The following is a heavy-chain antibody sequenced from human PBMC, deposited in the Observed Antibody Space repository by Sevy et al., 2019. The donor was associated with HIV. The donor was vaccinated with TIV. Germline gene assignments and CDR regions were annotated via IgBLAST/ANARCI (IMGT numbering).Heavy chain of an antibody. CDR3: AGVSELELLRGYYYYYYGMDV. V-gene: IGHV1-2*06. CDR1: GYTFTGYY. Sequence: ASVKVSCKASGYTFTGYYMHWVRQAPGQGLEWMGRINPNSGGTNYAQKFQGRVTMTRDTSISTAYMELSRLRSDDTAVYYCAGVSELELLRGYYYYYYGMDVWGQRTTVTVSS. D-gene: IGHD1-7*01. CDR2: INPNSGGT. J-gene: IGHJ6*02.